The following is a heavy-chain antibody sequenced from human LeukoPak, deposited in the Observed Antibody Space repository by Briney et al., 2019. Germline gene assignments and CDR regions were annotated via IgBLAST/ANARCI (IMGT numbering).Heavy chain of an antibody. V-gene: IGHV4-59*08. D-gene: IGHD5-18*01. CDR1: GGSISSYY. CDR2: INYSGST. Sequence: SETLSLTCTVSGGSISSYYWSWIRQPPGKGLEWIGYINYSGSTNYNPSLKSRVIISEDTSKNQFSLRLSSVSATDTAVYYCVSPRGFSYGYFDYWGQGTLVTVSS. CDR3: VSPRGFSYGYFDY. J-gene: IGHJ4*02.